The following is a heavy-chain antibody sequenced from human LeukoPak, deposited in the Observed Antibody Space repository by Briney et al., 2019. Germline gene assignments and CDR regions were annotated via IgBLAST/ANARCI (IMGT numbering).Heavy chain of an antibody. Sequence: PGGSLRLSCAVSGFTFSGFSMSWVRQAPGKGLEWVAKMNEYGSEIFYVDPVKGRFTISRDNAKNSLYLQMNRLRAEDTAVYYCARPRGCGSSRCNNFDYWGQGTLVTVSS. V-gene: IGHV3-7*01. CDR2: MNEYGSEI. CDR3: ARPRGCGSSRCNNFDY. J-gene: IGHJ4*02. CDR1: GFTFSGFS. D-gene: IGHD2-2*01.